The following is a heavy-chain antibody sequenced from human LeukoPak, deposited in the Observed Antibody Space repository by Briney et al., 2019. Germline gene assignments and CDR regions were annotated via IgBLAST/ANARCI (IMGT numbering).Heavy chain of an antibody. CDR2: IIPILGIA. Sequence: GASVKVSCKASGGTFSSYAISWVRQAPGQGLEWMGRIIPILGIANYAQKFQGRVTITADKSTSTAYMELSSLRSEDTAVYYCARSERLGIAVVYFDYWGQGTLVTVSS. J-gene: IGHJ4*02. CDR1: GGTFSSYA. CDR3: ARSERLGIAVVYFDY. D-gene: IGHD6-19*01. V-gene: IGHV1-69*04.